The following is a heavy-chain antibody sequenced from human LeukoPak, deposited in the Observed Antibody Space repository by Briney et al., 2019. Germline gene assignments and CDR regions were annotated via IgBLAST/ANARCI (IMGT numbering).Heavy chain of an antibody. CDR2: ISSSSSHI. Sequence: PGGSLRLSCAASGFTFSSYSMNWVRQAPGKGLEWVSSISSSSSHIYYADSVKGRFTISRDNAKNSLYLQMNSLRAEDTAVYYCARNPPNRYCSSTSCCPFDYWGQGTLVTVSS. J-gene: IGHJ4*02. CDR1: GFTFSSYS. D-gene: IGHD2-2*01. CDR3: ARNPPNRYCSSTSCCPFDY. V-gene: IGHV3-21*01.